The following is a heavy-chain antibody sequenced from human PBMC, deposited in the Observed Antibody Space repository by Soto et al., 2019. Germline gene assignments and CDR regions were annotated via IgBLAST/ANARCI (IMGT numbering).Heavy chain of an antibody. J-gene: IGHJ5*02. CDR1: GYSLTSYW. CDR3: ARPARLGSSSNWFDP. Sequence: GESLKIPCKGSGYSLTSYWISWVRQMPGKGRERMGRIDPSDSYTNYSPSFQGHVTISADKSISTAYLQWSSLKASDTAMYYCARPARLGSSSNWFDPWGQGTLVTVSS. V-gene: IGHV5-10-1*01. CDR2: IDPSDSYT. D-gene: IGHD6-6*01.